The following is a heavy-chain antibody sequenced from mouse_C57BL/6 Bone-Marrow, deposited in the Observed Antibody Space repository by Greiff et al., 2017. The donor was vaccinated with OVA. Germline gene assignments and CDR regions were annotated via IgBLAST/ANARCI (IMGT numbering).Heavy chain of an antibody. CDR2: ISDGGSYT. CDR1: GFTFSSYA. D-gene: IGHD4-1*01. CDR3: ARGLGLWYFDV. Sequence: EVNVVESGGGLVKPGGSLKLSCAASGFTFSSYAMSWVRQTPEKRLEWVATISDGGSYTYYPDNVKGRFTISRDNAKNNLYLQMSHLKSEDTAMYYCARGLGLWYFDVWGTGTTVTVSS. V-gene: IGHV5-4*03. J-gene: IGHJ1*03.